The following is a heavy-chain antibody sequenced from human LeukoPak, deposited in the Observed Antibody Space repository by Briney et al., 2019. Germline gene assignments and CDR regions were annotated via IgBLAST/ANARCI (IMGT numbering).Heavy chain of an antibody. V-gene: IGHV4-30-4*01. CDR3: ARGLGSSWYGD. D-gene: IGHD6-13*01. J-gene: IGHJ4*02. Sequence: PSETLSLTCTVSGGSISSGDYYGTWIPQPPGKGREWIGYIYYSGSTYCNPSLKSRLIISVDTSNNQFSLKLSSVTAADTAVYYCARGLGSSWYGDWGQGTLVTVSS. CDR1: GGSISSGDYY. CDR2: IYYSGST.